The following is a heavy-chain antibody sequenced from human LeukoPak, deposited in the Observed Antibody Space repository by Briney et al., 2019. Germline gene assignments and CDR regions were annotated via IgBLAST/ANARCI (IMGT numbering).Heavy chain of an antibody. J-gene: IGHJ4*02. CDR1: GYSFTSYD. Sequence: ASVKVSCKASGYSFTSYDINWVRQAAGQGLEWMGWMNPNSGNTGYGQKFQGRVTMTTDTSTSTAYMELRSLRSDDTAVYYCARVSGSYGFDYWGQGTLVTVSS. CDR2: MNPNSGNT. CDR3: ARVSGSYGFDY. V-gene: IGHV1-8*01. D-gene: IGHD1-26*01.